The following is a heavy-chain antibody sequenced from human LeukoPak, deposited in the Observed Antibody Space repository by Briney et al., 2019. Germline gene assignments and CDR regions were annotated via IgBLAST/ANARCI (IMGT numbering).Heavy chain of an antibody. CDR1: GGSFSGYY. Sequence: SETLSLTCAVYGGSFSGYYWSWIRQPPGKGLEWIGEINHSGSTNYNPSLKSRVTISVDTSKNQFSLKLSSVTAADTAVYYCARTSRGVLYYYYYMGVWGKGTTVTVSS. CDR3: ARTSRGVLYYYYYMGV. J-gene: IGHJ6*03. CDR2: INHSGST. D-gene: IGHD3-10*01. V-gene: IGHV4-34*01.